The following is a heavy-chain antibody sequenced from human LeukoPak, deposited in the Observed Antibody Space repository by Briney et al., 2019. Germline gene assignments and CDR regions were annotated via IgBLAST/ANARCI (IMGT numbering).Heavy chain of an antibody. CDR2: ISISGSDT. J-gene: IGHJ4*02. CDR1: GFAFSDYY. CDR3: ARGGYSSSWSLIYFDY. Sequence: GGSLRLSCAASGFAFSDYYMSWIRQAPGKGLDWLSYISISGSDTFYADSVSGRFTISRDNAKNSLYLQMNSLRAEDTAVYYCARGGYSSSWSLIYFDYWGQGTLVTVSS. D-gene: IGHD6-13*01. V-gene: IGHV3-11*06.